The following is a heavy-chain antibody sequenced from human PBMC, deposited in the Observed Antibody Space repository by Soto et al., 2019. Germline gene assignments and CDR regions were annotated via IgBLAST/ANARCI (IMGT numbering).Heavy chain of an antibody. J-gene: IGHJ4*02. V-gene: IGHV3-72*01. CDR2: SRNKAKSYTT. D-gene: IGHD1-7*01. Sequence: XXSLRLSFAASGFTFSSYWMHWVRQAPGKGLEWVGRSRNKAKSYTTDYAASVKGRFTISRDDSKSSVYLQMNSLETEDTAVYYCVRAARSGTTHFDYWGQGTLVTVSS. CDR1: GFTFSSYW. CDR3: VRAARSGTTHFDY.